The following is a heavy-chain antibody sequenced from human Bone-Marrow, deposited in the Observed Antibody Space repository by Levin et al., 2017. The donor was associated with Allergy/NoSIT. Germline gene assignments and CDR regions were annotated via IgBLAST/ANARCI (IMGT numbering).Heavy chain of an antibody. V-gene: IGHV1-58*01. Sequence: ASVKVSCKASGFTFTSSAVQWVRQARGQRLEWIGWIVVGSGNTNYAQKFQERVTITRDMSTSTAYMELSSLRSEDTAVYYCAADGRYCSGGSCYSGVWGQGTLVTVSS. CDR1: GFTFTSSA. CDR3: AADGRYCSGGSCYSGV. D-gene: IGHD2-15*01. CDR2: IVVGSGNT. J-gene: IGHJ4*02.